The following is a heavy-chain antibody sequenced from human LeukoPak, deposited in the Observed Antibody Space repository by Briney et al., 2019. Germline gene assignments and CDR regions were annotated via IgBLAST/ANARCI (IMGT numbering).Heavy chain of an antibody. V-gene: IGHV1-8*03. J-gene: IGHJ4*02. CDR2: MNPNSGNT. D-gene: IGHD3-9*01. Sequence: ASVKVSCKASGGTFSSYAISWVRQATGQGLEWMGWMNPNSGNTGYAQKFQGRVTITRNTSISTAYMELSSLRSEDTAVYYCATFGYYDILTGYSIAVDYWGQGTLVTVSS. CDR1: GGTFSSYA. CDR3: ATFGYYDILTGYSIAVDY.